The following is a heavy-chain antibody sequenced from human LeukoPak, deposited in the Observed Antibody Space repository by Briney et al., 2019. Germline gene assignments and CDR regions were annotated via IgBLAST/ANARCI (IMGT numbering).Heavy chain of an antibody. J-gene: IGHJ3*02. V-gene: IGHV3-21*01. CDR2: ISSSSSYI. D-gene: IGHD4-23*01. CDR1: GFTFSSYS. Sequence: GGSLRLSCAASGFTFSSYSMNWVCQAPGKGLEWVSSISSSSSYIYYADSVKGRFTISRDNAKNSLYLQMNSLRAEDTAVYYCARDPAGGGNSGDAFDIWGQGTMVTVSS. CDR3: ARDPAGGGNSGDAFDI.